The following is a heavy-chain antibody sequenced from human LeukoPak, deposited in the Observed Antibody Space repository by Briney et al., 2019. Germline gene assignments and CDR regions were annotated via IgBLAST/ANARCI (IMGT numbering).Heavy chain of an antibody. V-gene: IGHV4-34*01. J-gene: IGHJ5*02. CDR1: GGSFSGYY. CDR3: ARGGYNSRRDNWFDP. CDR2: INHSGST. Sequence: SETLALTCAVYGGSFSGYYWSWIRQPPGKGLEWIGEINHSGSTNYNPSLKSRVTISVDTSKNQFSLKLSSVTAADTAVYYCARGGYNSRRDNWFDPWGQGTLVTVSS. D-gene: IGHD5-12*01.